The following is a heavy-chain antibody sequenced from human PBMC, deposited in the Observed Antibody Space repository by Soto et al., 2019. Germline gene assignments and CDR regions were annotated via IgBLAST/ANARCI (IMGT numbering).Heavy chain of an antibody. CDR3: ARDRNTAMGVFDT. D-gene: IGHD5-18*01. CDR2: ITSSSSYI. CDR1: AFTFSSYT. Sequence: EVQLVESGGGLVKPGGSLRLSCAASAFTFSSYTMNWVRQAPGKGLEWLSSITSSSSYIFQADSVKGRFTLSRDNAKNSLYLQMNSLRAEDTAVYYCARDRNTAMGVFDTWGQGTLVTVSS. J-gene: IGHJ4*02. V-gene: IGHV3-21*01.